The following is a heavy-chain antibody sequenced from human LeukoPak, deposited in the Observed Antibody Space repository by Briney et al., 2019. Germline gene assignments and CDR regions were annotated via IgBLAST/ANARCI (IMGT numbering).Heavy chain of an antibody. D-gene: IGHD2/OR15-2a*01. CDR2: IGRGIT. V-gene: IGHV3-48*04. Sequence: GGSLRLSCAASGFTFSSYSMNWVRQAPGKGLEWVSHIGRGITYADSVKGRFTISRDNAKNSVYLQMNSLRAEDTAVYYCARDAPAGEKPEYFFDYWGQGTLVTVSS. CDR3: ARDAPAGEKPEYFFDY. J-gene: IGHJ4*02. CDR1: GFTFSSYS.